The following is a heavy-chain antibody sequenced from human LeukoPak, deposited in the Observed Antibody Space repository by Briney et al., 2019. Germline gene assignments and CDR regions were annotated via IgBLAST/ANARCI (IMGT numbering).Heavy chain of an antibody. CDR2: IYSSGST. D-gene: IGHD5-24*01. V-gene: IGHV3-66*01. CDR3: ARVGNGGWLQLGLDY. J-gene: IGHJ4*02. CDR1: GSTLSGNY. Sequence: GGSLRLSCAASGSTLSGNYMSWVRQAPGKGREWVSVIYSSGSTYYADSVKGRFTVSRENSKNTLYLQVNGLTTEDTAVYYCARVGNGGWLQLGLDYWGQGTLVTVSS.